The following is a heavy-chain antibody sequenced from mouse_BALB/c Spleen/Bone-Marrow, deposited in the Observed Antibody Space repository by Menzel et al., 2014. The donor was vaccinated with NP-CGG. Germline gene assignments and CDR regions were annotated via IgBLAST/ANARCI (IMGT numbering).Heavy chain of an antibody. CDR3: VRSGYYGSYPASY. V-gene: IGHV3-8*02. Sequence: EVQLQESGPSLVKPSQPLSLTCSVTGDSITNGYWNWIRKFPGNKLEYMGYINYSGSTYYNPSLKSRISITRDTSKNQFFLQLNSVTTEDTATYYCVRSGYYGSYPASYWGQGTLVTVSA. D-gene: IGHD2-1*01. CDR2: INYSGST. CDR1: GDSITNGY. J-gene: IGHJ3*01.